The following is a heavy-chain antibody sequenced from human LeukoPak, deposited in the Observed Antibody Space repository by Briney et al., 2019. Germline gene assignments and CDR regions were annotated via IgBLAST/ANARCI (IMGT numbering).Heavy chain of an antibody. Sequence: GGSLRLSCAASGPTFSSYSMNWVRHAPGEGLECVSAISGSGGSTYYADSVKGRFTISRDNSKNTLYLQMNSLRAEDTAVYYCAKSQAGAGVRHFDYWGQGTLVTVSS. CDR3: AKSQAGAGVRHFDY. D-gene: IGHD6-13*01. J-gene: IGHJ4*02. V-gene: IGHV3-23*01. CDR1: GPTFSSYS. CDR2: ISGSGGST.